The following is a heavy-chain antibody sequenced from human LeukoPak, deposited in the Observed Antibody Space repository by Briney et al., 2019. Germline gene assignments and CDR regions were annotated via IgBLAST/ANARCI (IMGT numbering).Heavy chain of an antibody. CDR2: IIPIFGTA. CDR3: AREGGGLTGSYFDY. Sequence: SVKVSCKASGGTFSSYAIIWVRQAPGQGLEWMGGIIPIFGTANYAQKFQGRVTITTDESTSTAYMELSSLRSEDTAVYYCAREGGGLTGSYFDYWGQGTLVTVSS. J-gene: IGHJ4*02. V-gene: IGHV1-69*05. CDR1: GGTFSSYA. D-gene: IGHD3-16*01.